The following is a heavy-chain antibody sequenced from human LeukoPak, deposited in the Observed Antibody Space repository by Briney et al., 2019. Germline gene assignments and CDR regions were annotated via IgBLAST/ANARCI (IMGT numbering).Heavy chain of an antibody. CDR3: AKGFGYSSSWYGNYFDY. CDR2: ISGSGGST. CDR1: GFTFSDYY. J-gene: IGHJ4*02. V-gene: IGHV3-23*01. D-gene: IGHD6-13*01. Sequence: GGSLRLSCAASGFTFSDYYMSWVRQAPGKGLEWVSAISGSGGSTYYADSVKGRFTISRDNSKNTLYLQMNSLRAEDTAVYYCAKGFGYSSSWYGNYFDYWGQGTLVTVSS.